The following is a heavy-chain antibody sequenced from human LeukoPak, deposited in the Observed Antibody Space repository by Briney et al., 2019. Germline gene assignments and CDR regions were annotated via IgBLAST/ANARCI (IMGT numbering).Heavy chain of an antibody. CDR1: GGSISSYY. CDR3: ARVRGYSDYYYYMDV. Sequence: PSETLSLTCTVSGGSISSYYWSWIRQPPGKGLEWIGYFSYTGSTNYNPSLKSPVIISVDTSKNQFSLKLSSVTAADTAVYYCARVRGYSDYYYYMDVWGKGTTVTISS. J-gene: IGHJ6*03. D-gene: IGHD5-12*01. CDR2: FSYTGST. V-gene: IGHV4-59*01.